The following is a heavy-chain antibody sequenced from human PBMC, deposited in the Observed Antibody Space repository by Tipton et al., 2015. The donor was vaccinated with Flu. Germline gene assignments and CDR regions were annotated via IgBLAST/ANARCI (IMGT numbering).Heavy chain of an antibody. CDR2: IYYSGST. CDR1: GGSIRSYY. D-gene: IGHD6-19*01. Sequence: TLSLTCTFSGGSIRSYYWSWIRQPAGKGLEWIGSIYYSGSTYYNPSLKSRVTISVDTSKNQFSLKVSSVTAADTAVYYCARDDQQWLVRAGFDYWGQGTLVTVSS. V-gene: IGHV4-59*12. CDR3: ARDDQQWLVRAGFDY. J-gene: IGHJ4*02.